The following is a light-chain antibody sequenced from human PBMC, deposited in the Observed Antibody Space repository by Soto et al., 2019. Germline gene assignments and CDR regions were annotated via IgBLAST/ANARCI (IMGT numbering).Light chain of an antibody. CDR3: QQYESYSVT. J-gene: IGKJ5*01. Sequence: DIQMTQSPSTLSASVGDRVTITCRASQSISSWLAWYQQKQGKAPNLLIYKASSLESGVPSRFSGSGSGTEFTLTISSLQPDDFASYYCQQYESYSVTFGQGTRLEIK. CDR1: QSISSW. CDR2: KAS. V-gene: IGKV1-5*03.